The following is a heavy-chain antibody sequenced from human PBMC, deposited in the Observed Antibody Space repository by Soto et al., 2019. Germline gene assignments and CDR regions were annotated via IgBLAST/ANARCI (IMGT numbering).Heavy chain of an antibody. D-gene: IGHD6-13*01. J-gene: IGHJ4*02. CDR2: IYPGDSDT. CDR3: ARQRGAAAGTLGHYYFDY. Sequence: GEFLKISCKGSGYSFTSYWSGWVRQMPGKGLEWMGIIYPGDSDTRYSPSFQGQVTISADKSISTAYLQWSSLKASDTAMYYCARQRGAAAGTLGHYYFDYWGQGTLVTVSS. V-gene: IGHV5-51*01. CDR1: GYSFTSYW.